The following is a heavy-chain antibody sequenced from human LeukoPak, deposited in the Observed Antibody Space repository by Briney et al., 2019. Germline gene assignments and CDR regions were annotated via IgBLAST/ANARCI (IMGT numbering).Heavy chain of an antibody. D-gene: IGHD4-17*01. V-gene: IGHV4-39*07. Sequence: PSETLSLTCTVSGGSISSNSYYWGWVRQPPGKGLEWIGSIYYSGSTYYNLSLKSRVTISVDTSKNQFSLKLSSVTAADTAVYYCARSKGLDYGDSGTAFDIWGQGTMVTVSS. CDR3: ARSKGLDYGDSGTAFDI. CDR1: GGSISSNSYY. J-gene: IGHJ3*02. CDR2: IYYSGST.